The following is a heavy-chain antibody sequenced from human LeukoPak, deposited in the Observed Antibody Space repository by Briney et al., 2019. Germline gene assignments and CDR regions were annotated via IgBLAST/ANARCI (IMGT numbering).Heavy chain of an antibody. CDR2: ISGSSRYI. CDR3: ASGAWGLPGLMDY. D-gene: IGHD1-26*01. CDR1: GLTFRSYT. J-gene: IGHJ4*02. Sequence: PGGSLRLSCAASGLTFRSYTMNWVRQAPGKGLEWVSSISGSSRYIYYADSVKGRFTISRDNAKNSLYLQMNSLRADDTAVYYRASGAWGLPGLMDYWGQGTLVTVSS. V-gene: IGHV3-21*01.